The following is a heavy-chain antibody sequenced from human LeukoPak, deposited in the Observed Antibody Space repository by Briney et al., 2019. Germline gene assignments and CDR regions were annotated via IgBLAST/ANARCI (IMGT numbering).Heavy chain of an antibody. CDR1: GGSFSDYY. V-gene: IGHV4-34*01. J-gene: IGHJ4*02. CDR3: ARAARRWLQSTPFDY. Sequence: SETLSLTCAVYGGSFSDYYWSWIRQPPGKGLEWIGEINHSGSTNYNPSLKSRVTISVDTSKKQLSLKLSSVTAEDTAVYYCARAARRWLQSTPFDYWGQGALVTVSS. CDR2: INHSGST. D-gene: IGHD5-24*01.